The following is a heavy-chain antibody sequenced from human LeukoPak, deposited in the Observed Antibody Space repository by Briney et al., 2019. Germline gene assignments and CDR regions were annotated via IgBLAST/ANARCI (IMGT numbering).Heavy chain of an antibody. Sequence: GGSLRLSCVVSGFTFKNYAMSWVRQAPGEGLECVSSIRDSGNGTDYADSVKGRFTVSRDNSKNTLYLHMNTLSAEDTAVYYCAKWAYCDFWSGHYKSHFDSWGQGTLVTVSP. J-gene: IGHJ4*02. CDR2: IRDSGNGT. V-gene: IGHV3-23*01. CDR3: AKWAYCDFWSGHYKSHFDS. CDR1: GFTFKNYA. D-gene: IGHD3-3*01.